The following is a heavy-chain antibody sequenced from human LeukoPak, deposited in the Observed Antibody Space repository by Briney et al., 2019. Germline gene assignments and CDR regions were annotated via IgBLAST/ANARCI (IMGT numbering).Heavy chain of an antibody. CDR3: ARDSDYYDSSAYSFRGGLHYDF. J-gene: IGHJ4*02. CDR2: IWHDGNYK. D-gene: IGHD3-22*01. V-gene: IGHV3-33*01. Sequence: GGSLRLSCVASGLTFSNYNMHWVRQAPGKGLEWVAVIWHDGNYKYYVDSVKGRFTVPRDNSKNTVYLQMNSLGAEDTAVYLCARDSDYYDSSAYSFRGGLHYDFWGRGSLVTVSS. CDR1: GLTFSNYN.